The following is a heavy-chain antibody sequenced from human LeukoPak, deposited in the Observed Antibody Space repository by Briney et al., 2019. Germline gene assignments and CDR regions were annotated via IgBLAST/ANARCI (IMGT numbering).Heavy chain of an antibody. CDR2: ISAYNGNT. D-gene: IGHD2-15*01. V-gene: IGHV1-18*01. Sequence: ASVKVSCKASGYTFTSYGISWVRQAPGQGLEWMGWISAYNGNTNYAQKLQGRVTMTTDTSTSTAYMELSSLRSEDTAVYYCAKRPFESSGPFDSWGLEPWSPSPQ. CDR1: GYTFTSYG. J-gene: IGHJ4*01. CDR3: AKRPFESSGPFDS.